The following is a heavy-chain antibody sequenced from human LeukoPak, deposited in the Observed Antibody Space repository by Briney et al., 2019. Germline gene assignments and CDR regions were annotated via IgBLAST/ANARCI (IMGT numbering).Heavy chain of an antibody. Sequence: GASVKVSCKASGYTFTSYDINWVRQATGQGLEWMGWMNPNSGNTGYAQKFQGRVTMTRNTSISTAYMELSGLRSEDTAVYYCARDQYYYYGMDVWGQGTTVTVSS. V-gene: IGHV1-8*01. CDR2: MNPNSGNT. J-gene: IGHJ6*02. CDR1: GYTFTSYD. CDR3: ARDQYYYYGMDV.